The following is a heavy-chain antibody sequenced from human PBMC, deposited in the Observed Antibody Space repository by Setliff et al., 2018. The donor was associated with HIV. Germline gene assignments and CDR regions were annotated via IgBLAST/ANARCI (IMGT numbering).Heavy chain of an antibody. D-gene: IGHD6-19*01. V-gene: IGHV1-3*01. CDR2: INAGNGNT. J-gene: IGHJ4*02. CDR3: ARDPNQVGTVAGTLDY. Sequence: ASVKVSCKASGYTFTGYYMHWLRQAPGQRFEWMGWINAGNGNTKYSQKFQDRVTITRDISASTTYMELSSLRSEDTAVYYCARDPNQVGTVAGTLDYWGQGTLVTVSS. CDR1: GYTFTGYY.